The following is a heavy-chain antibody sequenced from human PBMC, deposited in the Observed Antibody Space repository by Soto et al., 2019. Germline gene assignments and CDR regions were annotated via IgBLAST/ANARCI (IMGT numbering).Heavy chain of an antibody. CDR3: ARLRYDSSGYYFGVRKNLDY. Sequence: PGGSLRLSCAASGFTFSSHSMNWVRQAPGKGLEWVSYISGSSSTIYYADSVRGRFTISRDNAKNSLYLQMNSLRAEDTAVYYCARLRYDSSGYYFGVRKNLDYWGQGSLVTVSS. D-gene: IGHD3-22*01. V-gene: IGHV3-48*01. CDR1: GFTFSSHS. J-gene: IGHJ4*02. CDR2: ISGSSSTI.